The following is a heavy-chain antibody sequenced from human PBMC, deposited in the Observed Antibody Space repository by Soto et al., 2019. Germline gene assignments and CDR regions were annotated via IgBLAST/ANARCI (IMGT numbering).Heavy chain of an antibody. Sequence: QVQLVESGGGVAQPGRSLRLSCTASGFIFSNYGMHWVRQTPGKGLEWVAVMCNDGSKVHYGDSVEGRFTISRDNSKNTMALQMDTHRAADAGVYYCAQQSCEIVTYGMAVWSQGTTVTV. J-gene: IGHJ6*02. CDR1: GFIFSNYG. V-gene: IGHV3-33*06. CDR2: MCNDGSKV. D-gene: IGHD2-15*01. CDR3: AQQSCEIVTYGMAV.